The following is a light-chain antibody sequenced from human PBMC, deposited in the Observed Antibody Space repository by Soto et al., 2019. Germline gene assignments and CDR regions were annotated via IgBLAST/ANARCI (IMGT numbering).Light chain of an antibody. V-gene: IGLV1-51*02. CDR2: EDY. J-gene: IGLJ3*02. CDR1: GSNIARNY. Sequence: SVLTQPPSVSAAPGQKVTISCSGSGSNIARNYVSWYQQLPGTAPKLLIYEDYKRPSGIPDRVSASKSGTSATLGVTGLQTGDEADYYCGTWDSSLSAWVFGGGNKLTVL. CDR3: GTWDSSLSAWV.